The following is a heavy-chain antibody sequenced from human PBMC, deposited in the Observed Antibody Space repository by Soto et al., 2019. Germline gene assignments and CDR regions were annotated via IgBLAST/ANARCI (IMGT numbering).Heavy chain of an antibody. CDR2: ISAYNGNT. CDR3: ARDLPPVDY. Sequence: QIQLVQSGAEVKKPGASVKVSCKASGYTFSSYHITGGRQAPGQGLEWMGWISAYNGNTNYAQNLQGRVTMTTDPSTSTAYMELRSLRSDDTAVYYCARDLPPVDYWGQGTLVTVSS. V-gene: IGHV1-18*01. CDR1: GYTFSSYH. J-gene: IGHJ4*02.